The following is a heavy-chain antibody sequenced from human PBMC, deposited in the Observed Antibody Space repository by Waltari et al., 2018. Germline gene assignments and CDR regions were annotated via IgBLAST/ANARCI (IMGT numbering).Heavy chain of an antibody. V-gene: IGHV4-34*01. J-gene: IGHJ4*02. CDR2: INHSGST. D-gene: IGHD3-3*01. Sequence: QVQLQQWGAGLLKPPETLSLTCAVYGGSFSGYYWSWIRQPPGKGLEWIGEINHSGSTNYNPSLKSRVTISVDTSKNQFSLKLSSVTAADTAVYYCARGRGHTYYDFWSGYPFDYWGQGTLVTVSS. CDR3: ARGRGHTYYDFWSGYPFDY. CDR1: GGSFSGYY.